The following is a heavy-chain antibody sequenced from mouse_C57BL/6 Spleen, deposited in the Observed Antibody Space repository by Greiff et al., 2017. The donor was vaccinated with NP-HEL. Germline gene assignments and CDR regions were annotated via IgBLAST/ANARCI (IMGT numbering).Heavy chain of an antibody. Sequence: EVQLQQSGAELVKPGASVKLSCTASGFNIKDYYMHWVKQRTEQGLEWIGRIDPEDGETKNAPKFQGKATITADTSSNTAYLQLSSLTSEDTAVYYCARNDLLWWFFAYWGQGTLVTVSA. CDR1: GFNIKDYY. J-gene: IGHJ3*01. CDR2: IDPEDGET. CDR3: ARNDLLWWFFAY. D-gene: IGHD1-1*02. V-gene: IGHV14-2*01.